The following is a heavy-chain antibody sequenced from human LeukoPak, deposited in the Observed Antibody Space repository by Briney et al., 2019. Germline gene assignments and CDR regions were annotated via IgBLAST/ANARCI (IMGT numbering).Heavy chain of an antibody. Sequence: PGGSLRLSCAASGFTFSSYEMNWVRQGPGKGLEWVSYISSGGSIIYYADSVKGRFTISRDNAKNSLYLQVNSLRAEDTAVYYCATTPSYSGSSSFFYYWGQGTLVTVSS. CDR1: GFTFSSYE. D-gene: IGHD1-26*01. CDR3: ATTPSYSGSSSFFYY. V-gene: IGHV3-48*03. J-gene: IGHJ4*02. CDR2: ISSGGSII.